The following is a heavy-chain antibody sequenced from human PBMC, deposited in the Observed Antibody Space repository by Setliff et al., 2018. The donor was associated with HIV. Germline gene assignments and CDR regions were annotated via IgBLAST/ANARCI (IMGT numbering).Heavy chain of an antibody. CDR2: IFPSDSET. J-gene: IGHJ5*02. Sequence: GESLKISCVASGYSFSSEWIGWVRQKPGKGLEWMGIIFPSDSETTYSPSFQGRVTLTRDTSTSTVYMELSRLKSEDTAVYYCARHPYYYDSSGYHAPNWFDPWGQGTLVTSPQ. D-gene: IGHD3-22*01. CDR1: GYSFSSEW. V-gene: IGHV5-51*01. CDR3: ARHPYYYDSSGYHAPNWFDP.